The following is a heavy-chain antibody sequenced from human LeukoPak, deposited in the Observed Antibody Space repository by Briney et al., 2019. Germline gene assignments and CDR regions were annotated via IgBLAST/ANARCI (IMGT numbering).Heavy chain of an antibody. CDR1: GGSISSSSYY. D-gene: IGHD6-19*01. CDR2: IYYSGST. Sequence: MASETLSLTCTVSGGSISSSSYYWGWIRQPPGKGLEWIGSIYYSGSTYYNPSLKSRVTISVDTSKNQFSLKLSSVTAADTAVYYCARAYSSGWFDYWGQGTLVTVSS. CDR3: ARAYSSGWFDY. J-gene: IGHJ4*02. V-gene: IGHV4-39*01.